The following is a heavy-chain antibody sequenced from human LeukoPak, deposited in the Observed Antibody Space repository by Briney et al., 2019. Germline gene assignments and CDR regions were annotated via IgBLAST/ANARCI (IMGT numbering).Heavy chain of an antibody. V-gene: IGHV3-23*01. Sequence: PGGSLRLSCAASGFTFSSYAMSWVRQAPGKGLEWVSAISGSGGSTYYADSVKGRFTISRDNSKNTLYLQMSSLRAEDTAVYYCAKDRSIIAVAGTHFDYWGQGTLVTVSS. J-gene: IGHJ4*02. CDR2: ISGSGGST. CDR1: GFTFSSYA. D-gene: IGHD6-19*01. CDR3: AKDRSIIAVAGTHFDY.